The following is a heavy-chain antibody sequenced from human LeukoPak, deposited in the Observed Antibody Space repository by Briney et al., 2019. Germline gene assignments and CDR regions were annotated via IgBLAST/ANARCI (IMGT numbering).Heavy chain of an antibody. CDR1: GFSISSGYY. CDR2: CYHSGRS. J-gene: IGHJ4*02. V-gene: IGHV4-38-2*02. D-gene: IGHD6-19*01. Sequence: SETLSLTCTVSGFSISSGYYWGWIRQPPGKGLEWIGNCYHSGRSYYNPSLKSRATISADTSKNQFSLQLSSVTASDTAVYYCVRHFNSRGIALASALDYWGQGTLVTVSS. CDR3: VRHFNSRGIALASALDY.